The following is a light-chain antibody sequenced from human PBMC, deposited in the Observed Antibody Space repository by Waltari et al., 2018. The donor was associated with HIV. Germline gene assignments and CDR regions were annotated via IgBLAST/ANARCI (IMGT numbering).Light chain of an antibody. CDR3: QVWDGSSEHPV. J-gene: IGLJ2*01. Sequence: SYVLTQPPSVSVAPGKTASITCGGDNIGGKSVHWFQQKPGRAPVLVIYYDTDRPSGIPERFSGSNSGNTAALTISGVEAGDEADYYCQVWDGSSEHPVFGGGTKLTVL. V-gene: IGLV3-21*04. CDR2: YDT. CDR1: NIGGKS.